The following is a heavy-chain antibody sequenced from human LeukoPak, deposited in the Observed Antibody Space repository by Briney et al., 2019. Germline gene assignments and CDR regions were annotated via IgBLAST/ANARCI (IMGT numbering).Heavy chain of an antibody. J-gene: IGHJ3*02. Sequence: ASVKVSCKASGYTFTGYYMHWVRQAPGQGLEWMGWINPNSGGTNYAQKFQGRVTMTRDTSISTAYMELSRLRYDDTAVYYSARETLYYDSSGYYLQRGAFDIWGQGTMVTVSS. CDR2: INPNSGGT. D-gene: IGHD3-22*01. CDR1: GYTFTGYY. CDR3: ARETLYYDSSGYYLQRGAFDI. V-gene: IGHV1-2*02.